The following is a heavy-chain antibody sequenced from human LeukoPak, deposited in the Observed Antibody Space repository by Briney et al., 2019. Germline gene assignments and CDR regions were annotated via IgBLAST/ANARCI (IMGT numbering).Heavy chain of an antibody. Sequence: ASVTVSCKASVYTFTSYYMHWVRQAPGQGLEWMGIINPSGGSTSYAQRFQGRVTMTRDTSTSTVYMELSSLRSDDTAVYYCARDRGSYFFDYWGQGTLVTVSS. V-gene: IGHV1-46*01. CDR1: VYTFTSYY. CDR3: ARDRGSYFFDY. J-gene: IGHJ4*02. CDR2: INPSGGST. D-gene: IGHD6-25*01.